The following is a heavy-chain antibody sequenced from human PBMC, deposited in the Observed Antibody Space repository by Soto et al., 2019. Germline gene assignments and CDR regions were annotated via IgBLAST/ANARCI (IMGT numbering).Heavy chain of an antibody. CDR2: ISSSGSTI. D-gene: IGHD2-2*01. CDR1: GFTFSSYE. J-gene: IGHJ5*02. V-gene: IGHV3-48*03. CDR3: AELDIVVVPAAIP. Sequence: GGSLRLSCAASGFTFSSYEMNWVRQAPGKGLEWVSYISSSGSTIYYADSVKGRFTISRDNAKNSLYLQMNSLRAEDTAVYYCAELDIVVVPAAIPWGQGTLVTVPS.